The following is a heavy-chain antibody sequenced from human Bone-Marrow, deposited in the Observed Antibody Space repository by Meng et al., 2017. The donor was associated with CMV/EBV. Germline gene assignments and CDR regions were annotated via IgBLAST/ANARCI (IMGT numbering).Heavy chain of an antibody. J-gene: IGHJ4*02. D-gene: IGHD2-2*01. CDR2: ISGSGGST. Sequence: GESLKISCAASGFTVSSNYMSWVRQAPGKGLEWVSAISGSGGSTYYADSVKGRFTISRDNSKNTLYLQMNSLRAEDTAVYYCAKGTPIVVVPATVGGFDYWGQGTLVTVAS. V-gene: IGHV3-23*01. CDR1: GFTVSSNY. CDR3: AKGTPIVVVPATVGGFDY.